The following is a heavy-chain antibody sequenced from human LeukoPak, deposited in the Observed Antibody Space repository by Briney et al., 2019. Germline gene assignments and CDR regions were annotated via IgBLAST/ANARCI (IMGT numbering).Heavy chain of an antibody. J-gene: IGHJ5*02. D-gene: IGHD6-13*01. CDR3: ARDPAAAGSVWLDP. Sequence: GGSLRLSCAASGFTFSSYSMNWVRQAPGKGLEWVSSITTRSSYIYYADSVKDRFTISRDDAKSSLYLQMSSLRAEDTAVYCCARDPAAAGSVWLDPWGQGILVTVSP. CDR1: GFTFSSYS. V-gene: IGHV3-21*01. CDR2: ITTRSSYI.